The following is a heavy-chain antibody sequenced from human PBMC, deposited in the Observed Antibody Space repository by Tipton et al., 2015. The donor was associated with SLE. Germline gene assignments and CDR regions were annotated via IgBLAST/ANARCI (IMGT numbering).Heavy chain of an antibody. D-gene: IGHD6-13*01. V-gene: IGHV4-39*07. Sequence: TLSLTCTVSGGSINSSSYYWVWIRQPPGKGLEWIGSIYSSGSTYYNPSPKSRVTISVDTSKHQFSLKLSSVTAADTAVYYCARVGPGAAAGSDYWGQGTLVTVSS. CDR3: ARVGPGAAAGSDY. J-gene: IGHJ4*02. CDR1: GGSINSSSYY. CDR2: IYSSGST.